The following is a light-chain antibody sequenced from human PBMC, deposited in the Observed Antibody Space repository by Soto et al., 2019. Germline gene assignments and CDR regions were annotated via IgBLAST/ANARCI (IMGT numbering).Light chain of an antibody. Sequence: DIVMTQSPLSLPVTPGEPASISCRSSQSLLHRSGYNYLTWYLQKPGQSPQLLIYLGSSRASGVPDTFSGGGSGTDFTLKISRVEAEDVGVYYCMQALQTPLTFGGGTKVEIK. V-gene: IGKV2-28*01. CDR2: LGS. CDR1: QSLLHRSGYNY. CDR3: MQALQTPLT. J-gene: IGKJ4*01.